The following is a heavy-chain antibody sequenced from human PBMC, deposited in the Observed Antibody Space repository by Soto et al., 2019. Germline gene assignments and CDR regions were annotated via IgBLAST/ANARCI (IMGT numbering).Heavy chain of an antibody. Sequence: QVQLQESGPGLVKPSGTLSLTCAVSGGSISSNNWWSWVRQPPGKGLEWIGEIFHSGSTHYSPSLKSRVTISVDKAKNHFSPTLTSVTAADTAVYYCARVYSGSYSDSWGQGTLVTVSS. CDR2: IFHSGST. CDR3: ARVYSGSYSDS. V-gene: IGHV4-4*02. D-gene: IGHD1-26*01. CDR1: GGSISSNNW. J-gene: IGHJ4*02.